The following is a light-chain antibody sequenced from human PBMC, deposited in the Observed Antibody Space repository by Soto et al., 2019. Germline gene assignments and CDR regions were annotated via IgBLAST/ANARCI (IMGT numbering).Light chain of an antibody. Sequence: EIVMTQSPASLSVSPGDGATVSCRASQTVASNLGWYQQKPGQGPRLLIHGASTRAAGVPARFSGSGSGTDFTLTISSLQSEDIAVSYCQQYHNWPPQYTFGQGTKLKIK. CDR3: QQYHNWPPQYT. J-gene: IGKJ2*01. CDR1: QTVASN. V-gene: IGKV3-15*01. CDR2: GAS.